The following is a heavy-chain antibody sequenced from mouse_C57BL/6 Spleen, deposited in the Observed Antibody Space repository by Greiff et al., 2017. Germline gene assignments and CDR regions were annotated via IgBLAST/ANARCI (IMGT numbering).Heavy chain of an antibody. Sequence: EVKLMESGPGLVKPSQSLSLTCSVTGYSITSGYYWNWIRQFPGNKLEWMGYISYDGSNNYNPSLKNRISITRDTSKNQFFLKLNSVTTEDTATYYCARWTMVTYWYFDVWGTGTTVTVSS. CDR1: GYSITSGYY. CDR3: ARWTMVTYWYFDV. D-gene: IGHD2-2*01. CDR2: ISYDGSN. V-gene: IGHV3-6*01. J-gene: IGHJ1*03.